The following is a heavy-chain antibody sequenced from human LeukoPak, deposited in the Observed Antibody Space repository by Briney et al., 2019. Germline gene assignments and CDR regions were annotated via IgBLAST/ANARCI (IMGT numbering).Heavy chain of an antibody. D-gene: IGHD3-10*01. CDR2: IYYNGNT. Sequence: PSETLSLTCTVSGGSVTSTNHFWAWIRQPPGKGLEWIGTIYYNGNTHYNMSLKSRVTLTLDKSKNHFSLNLTSVTATDTALYFCARRYAYGSKSFDSWGQGTQVAVSS. CDR1: GGSVTSTNHF. V-gene: IGHV4-39*02. CDR3: ARRYAYGSKSFDS. J-gene: IGHJ5*01.